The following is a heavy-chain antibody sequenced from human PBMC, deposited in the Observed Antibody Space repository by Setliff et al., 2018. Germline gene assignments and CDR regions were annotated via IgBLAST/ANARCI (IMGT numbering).Heavy chain of an antibody. D-gene: IGHD3-22*01. CDR2: ISSRSDII. CDR3: ATNPRKGRSGGYYYDDPYYYYMDV. CDR1: GITFSTYS. Sequence: GGSLRLSCAASGITFSTYSMNWVRQAPGKGLEWVSYISSRSDIIYYADSVKGRFTISRDNAKNSLYLQVNSLRAEDPAVYYCATNPRKGRSGGYYYDDPYYYYMDVWGKGTTVTVSS. J-gene: IGHJ6*03. V-gene: IGHV3-48*01.